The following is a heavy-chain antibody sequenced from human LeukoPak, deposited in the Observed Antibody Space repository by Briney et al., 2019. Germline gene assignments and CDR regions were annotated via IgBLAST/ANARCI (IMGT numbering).Heavy chain of an antibody. D-gene: IGHD4-17*01. CDR1: GYTFTDYY. Sequence: ASVKVSCKASGYTFTDYYMHWVRQAPGQGLEWMGIINPSGGSTSYAQKFQGRVTMTRDMSTSTVYMELSSLRSEDTAVYYCARDPRNDYGDYRYYFDYWGQGTLVTVSS. CDR2: INPSGGST. V-gene: IGHV1-46*01. CDR3: ARDPRNDYGDYRYYFDY. J-gene: IGHJ4*02.